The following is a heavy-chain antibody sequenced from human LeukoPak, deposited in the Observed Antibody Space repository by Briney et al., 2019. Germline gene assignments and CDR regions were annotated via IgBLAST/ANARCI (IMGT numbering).Heavy chain of an antibody. CDR3: ARFHRYCSGGSCYSLNDY. V-gene: IGHV4-34*01. CDR2: INHSGST. CDR1: GGSFSGYY. D-gene: IGHD2-15*01. Sequence: PSETLSLTCAVYGGSFSGYYWSWIRQPPGKGLEWIGEINHSGSTNYNPSLKSRVTISVDTSKNQSSLKLSSVTAADTAMYYCARFHRYCSGGSCYSLNDYWGQGTLVTVSS. J-gene: IGHJ4*02.